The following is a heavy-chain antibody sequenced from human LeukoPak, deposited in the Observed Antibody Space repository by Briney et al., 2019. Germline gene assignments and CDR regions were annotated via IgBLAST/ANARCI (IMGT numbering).Heavy chain of an antibody. J-gene: IGHJ5*02. CDR3: ARDEYCSGGSCYRGGNWFDP. V-gene: IGHV3-7*01. D-gene: IGHD2-15*01. CDR1: GFTFSSYW. CDR2: IKQDGSEK. Sequence: PGGSLRLSCAASGFTFSSYWMSWVRQAPGKGLEWVANIKQDGSEKYYVDSVKGRFTISRDNAKNSLYLQLNSLRAEDTAVYYCARDEYCSGGSCYRGGNWFDPWGQGTLVTVSS.